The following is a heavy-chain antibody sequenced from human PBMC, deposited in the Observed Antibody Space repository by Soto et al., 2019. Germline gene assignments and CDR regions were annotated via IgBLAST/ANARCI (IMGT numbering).Heavy chain of an antibody. V-gene: IGHV4-30-4*01. Sequence: SETLSLTCTVSGGSISSGDYYWSWIRQPPEKGLEWVGNIYDSGSTYFNPSLKSRVSLSVDTSKNQFSLKLSSVTAADTAVYYCASGVATVTRFDFWGQGTLVTVSS. CDR1: GGSISSGDYY. D-gene: IGHD4-17*01. CDR2: IYDSGST. CDR3: ASGVATVTRFDF. J-gene: IGHJ4*02.